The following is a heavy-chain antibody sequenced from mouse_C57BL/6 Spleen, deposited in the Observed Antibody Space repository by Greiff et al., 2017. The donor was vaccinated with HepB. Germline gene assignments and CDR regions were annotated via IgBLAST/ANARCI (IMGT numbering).Heavy chain of an antibody. CDR2: IYPGDGDT. J-gene: IGHJ2*01. CDR3: ARRYYGLDY. V-gene: IGHV1-82*01. Sequence: VKLQQSGPELVKPGASVKISCKASGYAFSSSWMNWVKQRPGKGLEWIGRIYPGDGDTNYNGKFKGKATLTADKSSSTAYMQLSSLTSEDSAVYFCARRYYGLDYWGQGTTLTVSS. CDR1: GYAFSSSW. D-gene: IGHD2-1*01.